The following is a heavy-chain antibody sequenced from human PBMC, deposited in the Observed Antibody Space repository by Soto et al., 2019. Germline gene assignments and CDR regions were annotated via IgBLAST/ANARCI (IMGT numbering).Heavy chain of an antibody. CDR1: GFTFSSCA. V-gene: IGHV3-23*01. J-gene: IGHJ4*02. CDR3: AKRGSMVGFDS. Sequence: GGSLRLSCAASGFTFSSCAMSWVRQAPGKGLEWVSGISSGGVGTYYADSVKGRFTISRDNSKNTLYLQMNSLRAEDTAIYYCAKRGSMVGFDSWGQGTLVTVSS. D-gene: IGHD3-10*02. CDR2: ISSGGVGT.